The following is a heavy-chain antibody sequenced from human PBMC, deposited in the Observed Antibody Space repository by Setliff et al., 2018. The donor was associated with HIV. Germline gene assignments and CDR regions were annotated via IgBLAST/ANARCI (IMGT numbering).Heavy chain of an antibody. CDR1: DGSISNYY. Sequence: SETLSLTCIISDGSISNYYWSWFRQTPGKGLEWIGHIYYSGRTNYNPSLNSRVTISIDTSKNHFSLKLTSVTAADTAIYYFARESLAAFDIWGQGTLVTVSS. J-gene: IGHJ3*02. CDR2: IYYSGRT. CDR3: ARESLAAFDI. V-gene: IGHV4-59*01.